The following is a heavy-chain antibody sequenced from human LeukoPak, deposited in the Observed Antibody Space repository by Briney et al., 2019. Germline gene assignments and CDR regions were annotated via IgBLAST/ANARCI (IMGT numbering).Heavy chain of an antibody. CDR2: VHSSGST. D-gene: IGHD3-9*01. J-gene: IGHJ4*02. CDR1: GGSISSGGYS. V-gene: IGHV4-61*08. Sequence: SETLSLTCAVSGGSISSGGYSWSWIRQPPGKGLEWIGYVHSSGSTKYNPSLKSRLIISVDMSKNQFSLKLRSVSVADTAVYYCARLAPGNYDILTGDPKVVFDYWGQGALVTVSS. CDR3: ARLAPGNYDILTGDPKVVFDY.